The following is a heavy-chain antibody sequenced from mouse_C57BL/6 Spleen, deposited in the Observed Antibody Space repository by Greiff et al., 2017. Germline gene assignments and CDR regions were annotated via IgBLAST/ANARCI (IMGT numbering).Heavy chain of an antibody. Sequence: QVTLKVSGPGILQPSQTLSLTCSFSGFSLSTSNMGIGWIRQPSGKGLEWLAHIWWNDDKYYNPSLKSRLTISKDTSNNQVFLKITSVDTADTATYYCAQMNPNYYGSSHWYFDVWGTGTTVTVSS. V-gene: IGHV8-5*01. D-gene: IGHD1-1*01. CDR3: AQMNPNYYGSSHWYFDV. CDR2: IWWNDDK. CDR1: GFSLSTSNMG. J-gene: IGHJ1*03.